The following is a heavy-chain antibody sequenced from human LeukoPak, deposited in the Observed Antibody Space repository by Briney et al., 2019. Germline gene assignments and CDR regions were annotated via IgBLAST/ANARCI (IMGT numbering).Heavy chain of an antibody. D-gene: IGHD1-1*01. CDR3: ASGKSVVYFDY. V-gene: IGHV4-38-2*02. CDR1: GYSISSGYY. J-gene: IGHJ4*02. Sequence: SETLSLTCTVSGYSISSGYYWGWIRQPPGKGLEWIGSFYHSGSTYYNPSLKSRVTISLDTSKNQFSLKLSSVTAADTAVYYCASGKSVVYFDYWGQGTLVTVSS. CDR2: FYHSGST.